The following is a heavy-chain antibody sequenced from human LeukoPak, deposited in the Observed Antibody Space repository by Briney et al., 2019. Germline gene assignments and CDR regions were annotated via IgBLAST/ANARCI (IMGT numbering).Heavy chain of an antibody. J-gene: IGHJ4*02. Sequence: SQTLSLTCAVSGGSISSGGYSWRWIRQPPGKGLEWIGYIYHSGSTYYNPSLKSRVTISVDRSKNQFSLKLSSVTAADTAVYYCARVEDCSSTSCYRFDYWGQGTLVTVSS. CDR3: ARVEDCSSTSCYRFDY. CDR1: GGSISSGGYS. CDR2: IYHSGST. V-gene: IGHV4-30-2*01. D-gene: IGHD2-2*02.